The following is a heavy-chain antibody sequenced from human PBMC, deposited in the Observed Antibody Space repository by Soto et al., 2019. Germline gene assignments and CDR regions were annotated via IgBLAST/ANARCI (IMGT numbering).Heavy chain of an antibody. J-gene: IGHJ6*02. CDR2: ISGSGGGT. Sequence: GGSLRLSCAASGFTFSSYAMSWVRQAPGKGLEWVSAISGSGGGTYYADSVKGRFTISRDNSKNTLYLQMNSLRAEDTAVYYCATRYNWNYDGMDVWGQGTTVTVSS. CDR1: GFTFSSYA. CDR3: ATRYNWNYDGMDV. D-gene: IGHD1-7*01. V-gene: IGHV3-23*01.